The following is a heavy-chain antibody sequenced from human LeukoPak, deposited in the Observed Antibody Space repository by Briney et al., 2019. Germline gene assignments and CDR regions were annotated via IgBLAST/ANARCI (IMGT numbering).Heavy chain of an antibody. Sequence: SQTLSLTCAVSGGSISSGGYSWNWIRQPPGKGLEWIGYIYHSGSTYYNPSLKSRVTISVDRSKNQFSLKLSSVTAADTAVYYCAGYCSGGSCPAEYFQHWGQGTLVTVSS. V-gene: IGHV4-30-2*01. CDR3: AGYCSGGSCPAEYFQH. J-gene: IGHJ1*01. CDR2: IYHSGST. D-gene: IGHD2-15*01. CDR1: GGSISSGGYS.